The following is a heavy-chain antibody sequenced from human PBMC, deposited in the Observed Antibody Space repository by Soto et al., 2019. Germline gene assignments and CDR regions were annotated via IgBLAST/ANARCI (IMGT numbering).Heavy chain of an antibody. CDR3: AKDNYGDNWNSYFDL. CDR1: GFSFRTYA. V-gene: IGHV3-23*01. CDR2: VSGSGDDT. J-gene: IGHJ2*01. Sequence: ELQLLESGGGFVQPGGSLRLSCTASGFSFRTYAMSWVRQAPGKGLEWVSGVSGSGDDTYYADSGKGRFTISRDNSKSTLFLQMNSLRIEDTALYYCAKDNYGDNWNSYFDLWGRGTLVTVSP. D-gene: IGHD1-1*01.